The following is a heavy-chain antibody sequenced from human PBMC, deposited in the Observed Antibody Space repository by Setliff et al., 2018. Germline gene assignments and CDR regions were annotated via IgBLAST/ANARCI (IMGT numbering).Heavy chain of an antibody. Sequence: ASVKVSCKASGYTFNNYGITWVRQAPGQGLEWMGWINNYSFKTTYPQKFLDRVTVTTDTSATTAYMELKNLRSDDTAVYYCARINFYVSSGYYYAPDFWGQGTLVTVSS. CDR1: GYTFNNYG. V-gene: IGHV1-18*01. J-gene: IGHJ4*02. D-gene: IGHD3-22*01. CDR3: ARINFYVSSGYYYAPDF. CDR2: INNYSFKT.